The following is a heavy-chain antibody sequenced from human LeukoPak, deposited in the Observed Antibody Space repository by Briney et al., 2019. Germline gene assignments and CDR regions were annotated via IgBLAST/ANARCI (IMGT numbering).Heavy chain of an antibody. CDR3: ARDPSGSYGSAFDI. V-gene: IGHV4-39*07. CDR2: IYYSGST. J-gene: IGHJ3*02. D-gene: IGHD1-26*01. Sequence: SETLSLTCTVSGGSISSSSYYWGWIRQPPGKGLEWIGSIYYSGSTYYNPSLKSRVTISVDTSKNQFSLKLSSVTAADTAVYYCARDPSGSYGSAFDIWGQGTMVTVSS. CDR1: GGSISSSSYY.